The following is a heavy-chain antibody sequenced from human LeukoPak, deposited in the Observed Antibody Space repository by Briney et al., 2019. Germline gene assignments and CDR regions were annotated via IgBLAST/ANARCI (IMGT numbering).Heavy chain of an antibody. CDR2: ISSSDSST. D-gene: IGHD3-16*01. V-gene: IGHV3-23*01. CDR1: GFTFSSYA. Sequence: GGSLRLSCAASGFTFSSYAMTWVRQAPGKGLEWVSGISSSDSSTNYADSVKGRFTISRDNSKNTLYLQMNSLRAEDTAVYYCAKDYGGYDYVWGSYAYFDYWGQGTLVTVSS. J-gene: IGHJ4*02. CDR3: AKDYGGYDYVWGSYAYFDY.